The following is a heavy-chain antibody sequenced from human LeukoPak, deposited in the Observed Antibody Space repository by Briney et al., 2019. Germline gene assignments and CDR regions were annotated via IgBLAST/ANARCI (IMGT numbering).Heavy chain of an antibody. CDR3: ARVGTSTIFGVAYGMDV. CDR2: IYYSGST. J-gene: IGHJ6*02. V-gene: IGHV4-31*03. CDR1: GGSISSGGYY. D-gene: IGHD3-3*01. Sequence: PSETLSLTCTVSGGSISSGGYYWSWIRQHPGKGLEWIGYIYYSGSTYYNPSLKSRVTIPVDTSKNQFSLKLSSVTAADTAVYYCARVGTSTIFGVAYGMDVWGQGTTVTVSS.